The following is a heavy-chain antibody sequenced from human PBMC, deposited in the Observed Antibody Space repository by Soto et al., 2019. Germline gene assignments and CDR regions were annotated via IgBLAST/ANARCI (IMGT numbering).Heavy chain of an antibody. D-gene: IGHD3-16*02. CDR3: ERGVTITLGGVIAHFDY. J-gene: IGHJ4*02. CDR2: IYYSGST. CDR1: GGSISSYY. Sequence: ASETLSLTCTVSGGSISSYYWSWIRQPPGKGLEWIGYIYYSGSTNYNPSLKSRVTISVDTSKNQFSLKLSSVTSADTAVYYCERGVTITLGGVIAHFDYWGRGTLVTASS. V-gene: IGHV4-59*01.